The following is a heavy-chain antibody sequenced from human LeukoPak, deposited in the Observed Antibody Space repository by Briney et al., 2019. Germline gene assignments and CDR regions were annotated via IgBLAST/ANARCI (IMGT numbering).Heavy chain of an antibody. V-gene: IGHV3-23*01. CDR3: AKDLGSGWYE. CDR2: ISGSGGST. D-gene: IGHD6-19*01. CDR1: GVTFSSYS. J-gene: IGHJ4*02. Sequence: GGSLRLSCAASGVTFSSYSMSWVRQAPGNGLEWVSAISGSGGSTYYADSVKGRSTISRDNSKNKLYLQMNSLRAEDTAVYYCAKDLGSGWYEWGQGTLVTVS.